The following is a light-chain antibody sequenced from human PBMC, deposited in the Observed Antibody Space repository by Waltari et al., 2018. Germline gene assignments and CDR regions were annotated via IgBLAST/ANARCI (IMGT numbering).Light chain of an antibody. Sequence: EIVMTQSPATLSVSPGDRATLSCRASQSVSSNLAWYQQKPGQAPRLLIYGASTRATGSPARFSGSGSGTEFTLTISSMQSEDFAVYYCQQYNNWPPNTFGQGTKLEIK. J-gene: IGKJ2*01. V-gene: IGKV3-15*01. CDR2: GAS. CDR1: QSVSSN. CDR3: QQYNNWPPNT.